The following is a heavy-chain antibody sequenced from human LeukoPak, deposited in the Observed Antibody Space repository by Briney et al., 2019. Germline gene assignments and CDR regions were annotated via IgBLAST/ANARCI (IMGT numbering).Heavy chain of an antibody. CDR3: ARGQGRARGSLLGIYYDSSGGGAFDI. V-gene: IGHV1-46*01. J-gene: IGHJ3*02. Sequence: ASVKVSCKVSGYTLTELSMHWVRQAPGKGLEWMGIINPSGGSTSYAQKFQGRVTMTRDTSTSTVYMELSSLRSEDTAVYYCARGQGRARGSLLGIYYDSSGGGAFDIWGQGTMVTVSS. CDR1: GYTLTELS. D-gene: IGHD3-22*01. CDR2: INPSGGST.